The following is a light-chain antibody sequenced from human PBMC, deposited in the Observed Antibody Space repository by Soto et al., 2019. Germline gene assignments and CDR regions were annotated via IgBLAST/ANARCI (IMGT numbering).Light chain of an antibody. Sequence: DIQMTQSPSSLSASVGDRVTITCRASQSISSYLNWYQQKPGKAPKLLIYAASSLQSGVPSRFSGSGSGTEFTLTISSLQPEDVATDYCQQSYSTPQTFGQGTKVEIK. J-gene: IGKJ1*01. CDR2: AAS. CDR3: QQSYSTPQT. CDR1: QSISSY. V-gene: IGKV1-39*01.